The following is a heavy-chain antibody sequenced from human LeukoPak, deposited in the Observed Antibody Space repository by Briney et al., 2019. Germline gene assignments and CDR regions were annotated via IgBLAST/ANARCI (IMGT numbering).Heavy chain of an antibody. Sequence: PSETLSLTCAVYGGSFSSYYWSWIRQPPGKGLEYIGYIYYSGSTNYNPSLKSRLTISVDTSKNQFSLKLSSVTAADTAVYYCARETSQKGAHYMDVWGEGTTVTISS. D-gene: IGHD3-16*01. CDR1: GGSFSSYY. CDR3: ARETSQKGAHYMDV. CDR2: IYYSGST. V-gene: IGHV4-59*01. J-gene: IGHJ6*03.